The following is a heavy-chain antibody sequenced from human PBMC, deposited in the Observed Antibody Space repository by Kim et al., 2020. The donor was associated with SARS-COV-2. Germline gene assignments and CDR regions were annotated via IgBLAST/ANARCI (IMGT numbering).Heavy chain of an antibody. Sequence: SVKVSCKASGGTFSSYAISWVRQAPAQGLEWMGGIIPIFGTANYEQKFQGRVTITADESTSTAYMELSSLRSEDTAVYYCAVDTAMGYPYWGQGTLVTVSS. V-gene: IGHV1-69*13. D-gene: IGHD5-18*01. CDR2: IIPIFGTA. J-gene: IGHJ4*02. CDR1: GGTFSSYA. CDR3: AVDTAMGYPY.